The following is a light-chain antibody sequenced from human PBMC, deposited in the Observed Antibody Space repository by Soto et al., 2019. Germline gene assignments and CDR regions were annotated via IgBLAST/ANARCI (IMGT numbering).Light chain of an antibody. CDR2: GAS. CDR1: QSVSSSY. Sequence: ESVFTQAPGTLSLSPGERATLSCRASQSVSSSYLAWYQQKPGQAPRLLIYGASSRPAGIPDRFSGSGSGTDFTLTISRLEPEDFVVYYCQQYGSSPQTFGQGTKVDIK. CDR3: QQYGSSPQT. J-gene: IGKJ2*01. V-gene: IGKV3-20*01.